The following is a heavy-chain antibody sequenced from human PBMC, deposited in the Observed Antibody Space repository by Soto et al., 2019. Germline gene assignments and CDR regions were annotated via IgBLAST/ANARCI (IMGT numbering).Heavy chain of an antibody. D-gene: IGHD3-10*01. CDR2: IYYSGST. J-gene: IGHJ5*02. CDR1: GGSISSGRYY. V-gene: IGHV4-31*03. Sequence: SDTLSLTCTVSGGSISSGRYYWSWIRQHPGKGLEWIGYIYYSGSTYYSPSLKSRVTISVDTSKNQFSLKLSSVTAADTAVYYCARDTYYYGSGSYTNWFDPWGQGTLVTVS. CDR3: ARDTYYYGSGSYTNWFDP.